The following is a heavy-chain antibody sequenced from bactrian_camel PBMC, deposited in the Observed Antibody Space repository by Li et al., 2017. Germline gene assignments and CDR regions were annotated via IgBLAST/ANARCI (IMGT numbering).Heavy chain of an antibody. Sequence: VQLVESGGGSVQAGGSLRLSCASSGSIYGTLCMGWVRQAPGKEREGVATIDTRRDFTAYTDSVKGRFTISQDKAKNTVFLQMNSLKPGDTAMYFCAVRLNSGCPTRARDFSEWGQGTQVTVS. D-gene: IGHD5*01. V-gene: IGHV3S40*01. CDR1: GSIYGTLC. J-gene: IGHJ4*01. CDR2: IDTRRDFT. CDR3: AVRLNSGCPTRARDFSE.